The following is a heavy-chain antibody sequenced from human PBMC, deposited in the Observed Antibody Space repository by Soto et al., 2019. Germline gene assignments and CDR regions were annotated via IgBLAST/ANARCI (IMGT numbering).Heavy chain of an antibody. CDR1: GGSISYEYYH. CDR2: VHYTGSI. CDR3: VREDDGSERECDGLDV. J-gene: IGHJ6*02. Sequence: QVQLQQSGPGLVKPSQTLSLTCTVSGGSISYEYYHWTWIRQSPGKGLEWIGYVHYTGSIMYNPSFKSRVTISVDTSQNQFSLHLGSVTAADTAVYFCVREDDGSERECDGLDVWGQGTTVTVSS. V-gene: IGHV4-30-4*08. D-gene: IGHD3-10*01.